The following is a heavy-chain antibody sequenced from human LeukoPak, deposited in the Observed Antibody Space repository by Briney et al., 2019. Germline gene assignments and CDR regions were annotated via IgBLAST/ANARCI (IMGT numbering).Heavy chain of an antibody. D-gene: IGHD5-18*01. J-gene: IGHJ3*01. CDR2: IYQSGYT. CDR1: GASIISTNW. V-gene: IGHV4-4*02. CDR3: ARYNYGYDALDF. Sequence: PSGTLSLTCNVSGASIISTNWWNWVRQPPGKGLEWIGEIYQSGYTKYNPSLKSRVTISVDKSKNQFSLRLNSVTAADTAVYYCARYNYGYDALDFWGQGTTVTVSS.